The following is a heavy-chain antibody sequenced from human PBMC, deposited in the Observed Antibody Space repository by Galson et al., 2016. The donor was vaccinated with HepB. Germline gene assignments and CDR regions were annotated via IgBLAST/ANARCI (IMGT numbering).Heavy chain of an antibody. CDR3: AKDKWVGSGWSWYYFDY. CDR2: ISYDGSNK. J-gene: IGHJ4*02. D-gene: IGHD6-19*01. Sequence: SLRLSCAASGFTFSSYGMHWVRQAPGKGLEWVAVISYDGSNKYYADSVKGRFTISRDNSMNTLYLQMNSLRAEDTAVYYRAKDKWVGSGWSWYYFDYWGQGTLVTVSS. CDR1: GFTFSSYG. V-gene: IGHV3-30*18.